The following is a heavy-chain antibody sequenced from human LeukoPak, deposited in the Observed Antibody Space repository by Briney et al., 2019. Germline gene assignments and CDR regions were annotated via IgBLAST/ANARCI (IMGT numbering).Heavy chain of an antibody. Sequence: ASVKVSCKASSSTFTSYGITWVRQAPGQGLEWIGWISPYNGNTNYAQKLQGRVTMHTDTSTSTAYMDLRSLRSDDTAVYYCAREAYSSSWYDYWGQGTLVTVSS. CDR2: ISPYNGNT. CDR3: AREAYSSSWYDY. D-gene: IGHD6-13*01. J-gene: IGHJ4*02. CDR1: SSTFTSYG. V-gene: IGHV1-18*01.